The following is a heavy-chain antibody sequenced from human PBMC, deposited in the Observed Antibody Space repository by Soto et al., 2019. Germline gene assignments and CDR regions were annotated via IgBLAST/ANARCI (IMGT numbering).Heavy chain of an antibody. CDR3: ARDSIAASGTDY. CDR1: GGTFSSYI. D-gene: IGHD6-13*01. V-gene: IGHV1-69*01. J-gene: IGHJ4*02. CDR2: IIPIFGTT. Sequence: QVQLVQSGAEVKKPGSSVKVSCKASGGTFSSYILAWVRQAPGQGLEWMGEIIPIFGTTNYVQKFQGRVTITADVSTNTAYMELSSLRSEDTAMYYCARDSIAASGTDYWGQGTLVTVSS.